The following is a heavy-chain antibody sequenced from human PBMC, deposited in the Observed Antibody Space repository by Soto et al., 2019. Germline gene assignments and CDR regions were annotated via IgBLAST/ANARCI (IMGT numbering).Heavy chain of an antibody. CDR2: ISYDGSNK. CDR3: ARGKWSSGSAYYYGMDV. CDR1: GFTFSSYA. V-gene: IGHV3-30-3*01. Sequence: GGSLRLSCAASGFTFSSYAMHWVRQAPGKGLEWVAVISYDGSNKYYADSVKGRFTISRDNPKNTLYLQMNSLRAEDTAVYYCARGKWSSGSAYYYGMDVWGQGTTVTVSS. J-gene: IGHJ6*02. D-gene: IGHD3-22*01.